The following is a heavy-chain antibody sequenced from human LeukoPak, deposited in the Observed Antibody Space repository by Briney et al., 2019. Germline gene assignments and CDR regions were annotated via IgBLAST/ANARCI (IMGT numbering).Heavy chain of an antibody. CDR3: ARPSSIREMSIIPFDH. Sequence: GGSLRLSCSASGFTFSRYSMNWVRQAPGKGLEWVSYISSSGTTIYYADSVKGRFTISRDNAKNSLYLQVSSLRAEDTAVYYCARPSSIREMSIIPFDHWGQGTLVTVYS. D-gene: IGHD5-24*01. CDR1: GFTFSRYS. CDR2: ISSSGTTI. V-gene: IGHV3-48*04. J-gene: IGHJ4*02.